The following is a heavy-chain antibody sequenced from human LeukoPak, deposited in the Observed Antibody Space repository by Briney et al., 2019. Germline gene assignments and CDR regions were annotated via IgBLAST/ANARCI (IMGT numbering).Heavy chain of an antibody. CDR2: IKQDGSEQ. Sequence: PGGSLRLSCAASGFTFRTYWMSWVRHAPGKGLEWVANIKQDGSEQYYADSVKGRFTISRDNAKNSLYLQMNTLRPEDTAVYYCARERQNKDFWSGGDYWGQGTLVTVSS. D-gene: IGHD3-3*01. CDR3: ARERQNKDFWSGGDY. J-gene: IGHJ4*02. V-gene: IGHV3-7*01. CDR1: GFTFRTYW.